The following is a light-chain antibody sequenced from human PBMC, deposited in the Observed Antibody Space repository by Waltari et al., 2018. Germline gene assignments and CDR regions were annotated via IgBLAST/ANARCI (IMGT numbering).Light chain of an antibody. CDR2: GSS. CDR1: GPNIGAGSD. J-gene: IGLJ3*02. CDR3: QSYDITLRVV. V-gene: IGLV1-40*01. Sequence: QSVLTQPPSVSGAPGQRVTIACTGRGPNIGAGSDVHWYQQVPRAAPKLLIYGSSSRPLGVPDRFFGSTSGTSASLAIIGLQAEDEADYYCQSYDITLRVVFGGGTKLTVL.